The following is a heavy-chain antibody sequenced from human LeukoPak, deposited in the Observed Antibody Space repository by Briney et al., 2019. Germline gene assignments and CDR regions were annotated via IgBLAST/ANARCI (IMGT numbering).Heavy chain of an antibody. CDR2: INHSGST. CDR1: GGSFSGYY. Sequence: SETLSLTCAVYGGSFSGYYWSWIRQPPGKGLERIGEINHSGSTNYNPSLKSRVTISVDTSKNQFSLKLSSVTAADTAVYYCARKGLLWFGELPFFDYWGQGTLVTVSS. D-gene: IGHD3-10*01. CDR3: ARKGLLWFGELPFFDY. J-gene: IGHJ4*02. V-gene: IGHV4-34*01.